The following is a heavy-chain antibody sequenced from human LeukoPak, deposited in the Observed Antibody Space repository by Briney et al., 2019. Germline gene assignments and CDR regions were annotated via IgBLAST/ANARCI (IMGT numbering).Heavy chain of an antibody. J-gene: IGHJ4*02. CDR2: IYSGGST. Sequence: GGSLRLSCAASGFTVSSNYMSWVRQAPGKGLGWVSVIYSGGSTYYADSVKGRFTISRDNSKNTLYLQMNSLRAEDTAVYYCARDRDLSGSWYLDWGQGTLVTVSS. V-gene: IGHV3-53*01. CDR3: ARDRDLSGSWYLD. CDR1: GFTVSSNY. D-gene: IGHD1-26*01.